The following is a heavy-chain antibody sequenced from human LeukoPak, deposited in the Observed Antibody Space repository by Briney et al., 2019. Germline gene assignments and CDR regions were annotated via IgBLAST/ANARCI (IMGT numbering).Heavy chain of an antibody. V-gene: IGHV1-69*06. Sequence: SVKVSCKASGYTFTGYYMHWVRQAPGQGLEWMGWIIPIFGTTNYAQNFQGRVTITADTSTRTAYMKLSRLRSEDTAVYYCARSGMTYCYDSSGSWFDPWGQGTLVTVSS. CDR3: ARSGMTYCYDSSGSWFDP. D-gene: IGHD3-22*01. CDR1: GYTFTGYY. J-gene: IGHJ5*02. CDR2: IIPIFGTT.